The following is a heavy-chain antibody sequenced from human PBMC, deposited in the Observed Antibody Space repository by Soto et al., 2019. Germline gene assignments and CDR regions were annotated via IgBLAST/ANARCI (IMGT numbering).Heavy chain of an antibody. CDR2: INPNSGGT. CDR1: GYTFTGYY. J-gene: IGHJ4*02. D-gene: IGHD2-8*01. Sequence: ASVKVSCKASGYTFTGYYMHWVRQAPGQGLEWMGWINPNSGGTNYAQKFQGWVTMTRDTSISTAYMELSRLRSDDTAVYYCAVLMVYANDFDYWGQGTLVTVSS. V-gene: IGHV1-2*04. CDR3: AVLMVYANDFDY.